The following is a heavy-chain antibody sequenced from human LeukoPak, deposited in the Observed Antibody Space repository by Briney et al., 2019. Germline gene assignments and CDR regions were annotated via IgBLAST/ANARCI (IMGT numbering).Heavy chain of an antibody. CDR3: ARDRRHGSGSIWYSWAFDI. V-gene: IGHV3-33*08. D-gene: IGHD3-10*01. CDR1: GFSLSDAW. CDR2: IWYDGSNK. Sequence: PGGSLRLSCAASGFSLSDAWMSWVRQAPGKGLEWVAVIWYDGSNKYYADSVKGRLTISRDNSKNTLYLQMNSLRAEDTAVYYCARDRRHGSGSIWYSWAFDIWGQGTMVTVSS. J-gene: IGHJ3*02.